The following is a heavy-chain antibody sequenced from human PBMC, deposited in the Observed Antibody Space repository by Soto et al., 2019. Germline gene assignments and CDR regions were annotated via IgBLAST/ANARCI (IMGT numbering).Heavy chain of an antibody. CDR1: GFTFSSYP. J-gene: IGHJ3*02. CDR2: ISYDGSNK. CDR3: ARDRSSSFWGLLPKLDAIDI. V-gene: IGHV3-30-3*01. Sequence: QVQLVESGGGVVQPVRSLRLSCAASGFTFSSYPMHWVRQAPGKGLEWVALISYDGSNKYYADSVKGRFTISRDNSKNTLYLQMNSLRAEDTAVYYCARDRSSSFWGLLPKLDAIDIWGQGTMVTVSS. D-gene: IGHD3-22*01.